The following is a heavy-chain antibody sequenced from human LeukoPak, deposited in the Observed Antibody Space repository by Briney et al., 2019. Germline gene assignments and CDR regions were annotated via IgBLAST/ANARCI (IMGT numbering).Heavy chain of an antibody. CDR1: GYTFTIYA. V-gene: IGHV1-18*01. CDR2: ISGKNGER. CDR3: ARERRGQTWNHGIDV. D-gene: IGHD1-1*01. Sequence: ASVKVSRKSSGYTFTIYANTWGRLRHGPGIGREWWISGKNGEREYASKVQGRLSQSTDPFTGTALMELRSLRSDGTGVYYCARERRGQTWNHGIDVWGQGTTVIVSS. J-gene: IGHJ6*02.